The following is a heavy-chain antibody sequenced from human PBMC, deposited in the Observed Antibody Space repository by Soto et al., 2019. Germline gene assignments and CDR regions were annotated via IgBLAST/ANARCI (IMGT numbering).Heavy chain of an antibody. D-gene: IGHD1-20*01. CDR2: IIRIFGIT. Sequence: QAHLMQSGAEVKKPGSSVKVSCKASGGTFSGYAISWVRQRPGRGLEWMGGIIRIFGITTYAEKFQGRITLAADESTGTAFMDLRSLISEDTAVYYCARDPRSITGTTSSEDFQFWGPGTLVSVSS. CDR3: ARDPRSITGTTSSEDFQF. CDR1: GGTFSGYA. V-gene: IGHV1-69*01. J-gene: IGHJ1*01.